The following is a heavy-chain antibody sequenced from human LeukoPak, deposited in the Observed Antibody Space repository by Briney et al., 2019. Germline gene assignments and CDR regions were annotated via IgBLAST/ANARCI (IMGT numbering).Heavy chain of an antibody. CDR1: GFTFNTYY. CDR3: ARGYYDTSGYYQTNDY. CDR2: IKQDGSEE. J-gene: IGHJ4*02. D-gene: IGHD3-22*01. Sequence: PGGSLRLSCAASGFTFNTYYMTWVRQAPGKGLEWVATIKQDGSEEYYVDSVKGRFTISRDNTKNSLYLQMNSLRAEDTAVYYCARGYYDTSGYYQTNDYWGQGALVSVST. V-gene: IGHV3-7*03.